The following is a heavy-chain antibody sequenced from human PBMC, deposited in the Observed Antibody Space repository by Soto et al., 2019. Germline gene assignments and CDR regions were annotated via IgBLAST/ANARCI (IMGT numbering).Heavy chain of an antibody. D-gene: IGHD3-10*01. V-gene: IGHV4-34*01. CDR3: AASGTQWHSYAFDI. CDR1: GGSFSGYY. J-gene: IGHJ3*02. CDR2: INHSGST. Sequence: QVQLQQWGAGLLKPSETLSLTCAVYGGSFSGYYWSWIRQPPGKGLEWIGEINHSGSTNYNPSLKRRVTISVDTSKNQFSLKMSSVTAADTAVYYCAASGTQWHSYAFDIWGQGTMVTVSS.